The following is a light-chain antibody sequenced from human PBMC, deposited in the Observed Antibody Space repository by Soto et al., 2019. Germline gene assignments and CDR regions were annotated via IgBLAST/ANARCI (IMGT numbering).Light chain of an antibody. V-gene: IGKV3-20*01. J-gene: IGKJ5*01. CDR3: QQYGSSPPIN. CDR1: QSVSSSY. CDR2: GAS. Sequence: EIVLTQSPGTLSLSPGERATLSCRASQSVSSSYLAWYQQKPGQAPRLLIYGASSRATGIPDRFSGSGSGTEFTLTIRRLEHEDFAVYYCQQYGSSPPINFGQGTRLEIK.